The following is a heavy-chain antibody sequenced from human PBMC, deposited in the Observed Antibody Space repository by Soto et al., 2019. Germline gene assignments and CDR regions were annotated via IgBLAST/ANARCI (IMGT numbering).Heavy chain of an antibody. V-gene: IGHV4-59*01. CDR2: IYYTGSA. CDR3: ARYRVLYTAMITPREYYYGMDV. J-gene: IGHJ6*02. Sequence: SETLSLTCLVSCDSINSDYWSWIRQPPGRGLEWIGYIYYTGSANYNPSLQSRVTISVDTSKNQFSLEVSAVTAADTAMYYCARYRVLYTAMITPREYYYGMDVWSQGTTVTVSS. CDR1: CDSINSDY. D-gene: IGHD5-18*01.